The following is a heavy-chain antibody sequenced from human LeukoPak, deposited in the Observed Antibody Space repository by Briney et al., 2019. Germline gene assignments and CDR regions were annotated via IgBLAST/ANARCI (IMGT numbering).Heavy chain of an antibody. CDR2: IRSKTNSYAT. Sequence: GGSLRLSCAASGFTFSGSAMHWVRQASGKGLEWVGRIRSKTNSYATSYAASVKGRFALSRDDSKNTAYLQMNSLKTEDTAVYYCARRVSRFRVYYFDYWGQGTLVTVSS. D-gene: IGHD3-10*01. J-gene: IGHJ4*02. CDR3: ARRVSRFRVYYFDY. CDR1: GFTFSGSA. V-gene: IGHV3-73*01.